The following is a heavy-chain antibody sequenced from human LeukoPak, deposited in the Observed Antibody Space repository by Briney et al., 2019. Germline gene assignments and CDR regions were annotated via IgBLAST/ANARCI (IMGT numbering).Heavy chain of an antibody. CDR1: GFTFSYW. CDR2: IKQDGSEK. Sequence: GGSLRLSCAASGFTFSYWMSWVRQVPGKGLEWVANIKQDGSEKYYVDSVKGRFTISRDNAKNSLYLQMNSLRAEDTAVYYCATSAVITIFGVVIHNYFDYWGQGTLVTVSS. CDR3: ATSAVITIFGVVIHNYFDY. J-gene: IGHJ4*02. V-gene: IGHV3-7*01. D-gene: IGHD3-3*01.